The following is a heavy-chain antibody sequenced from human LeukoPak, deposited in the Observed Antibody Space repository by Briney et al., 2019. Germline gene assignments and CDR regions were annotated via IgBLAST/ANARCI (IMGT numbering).Heavy chain of an antibody. V-gene: IGHV3-48*04. D-gene: IGHD3-10*01. CDR1: GFTFTEYS. J-gene: IGHJ6*02. Sequence: GESLRLSCAASGFTFTEYSIIWVRQAPGKGLEWVSFISDISDRSSTIHYADSVKGRFTISRDNAKNSLYLQMNSLRAEDTAVYYCARELYGSGSYFYYYYGMDVWGQGTTVTVSS. CDR2: ISDRSSTI. CDR3: ARELYGSGSYFYYYYGMDV.